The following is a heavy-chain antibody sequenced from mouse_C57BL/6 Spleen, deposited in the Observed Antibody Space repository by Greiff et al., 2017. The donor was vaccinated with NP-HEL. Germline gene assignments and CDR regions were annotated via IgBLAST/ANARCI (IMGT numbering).Heavy chain of an antibody. CDR3: ARNYYGSSGLAY. V-gene: IGHV1-43*01. D-gene: IGHD1-1*01. Sequence: EVQVVESGPELVKPGASVKISCKASGYSFTGYYMHWVKQSSEKSLEWIGEINPSTGGTSYNQKFKGKATLTVDKSSSTAYMQLKSLTSEDSAVYYCARNYYGSSGLAYWGQGTLVTVSA. CDR1: GYSFTGYY. J-gene: IGHJ3*01. CDR2: INPSTGGT.